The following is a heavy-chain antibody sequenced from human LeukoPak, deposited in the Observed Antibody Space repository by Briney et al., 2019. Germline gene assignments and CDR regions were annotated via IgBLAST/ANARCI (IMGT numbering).Heavy chain of an antibody. V-gene: IGHV1-69*13. CDR2: IIPIFGTA. CDR1: GGTFSSYA. CDR3: AREGVYSSSDYFDY. J-gene: IGHJ4*02. Sequence: ASVKVSCKASGGTFSSYAISWVRQAPGQGLEWMGGIIPIFGTANYAQKFQGRVTITADESTSTAYMELSSLRSEDTAVYYCAREGVYSSSDYFDYWGQGTLVTVSS. D-gene: IGHD6-6*01.